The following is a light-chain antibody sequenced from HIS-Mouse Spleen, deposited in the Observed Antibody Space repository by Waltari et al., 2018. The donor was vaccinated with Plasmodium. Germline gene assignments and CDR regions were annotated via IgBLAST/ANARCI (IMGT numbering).Light chain of an antibody. Sequence: QSALTQPASVSGSPGQSITISCTGTSSDLGGYNYVSWYQQHPGKAPKLMIYDVSNRPSGVSNRFSGSKSGNTASLTISGLQAEDEADYYCSSYTSSSTVVFG. J-gene: IGLJ2*01. CDR3: SSYTSSSTVV. CDR1: SSDLGGYNY. V-gene: IGLV2-14*03. CDR2: DVS.